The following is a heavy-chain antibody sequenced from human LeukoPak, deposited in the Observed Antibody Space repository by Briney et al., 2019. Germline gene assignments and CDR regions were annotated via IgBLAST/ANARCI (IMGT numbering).Heavy chain of an antibody. Sequence: PSETLSLTCAVYGGSFSGYYWSWIRQPPGKGLEWIGEINHSGSTNYNPSLKSRVTISVDTSKNQFSLKLSSVTAADTAVYYCARGFLLNHPNNWFDPWGQGTLVTVSS. CDR1: GGSFSGYY. J-gene: IGHJ5*02. CDR2: INHSGST. CDR3: ARGFLLNHPNNWFDP. D-gene: IGHD3-10*01. V-gene: IGHV4-34*01.